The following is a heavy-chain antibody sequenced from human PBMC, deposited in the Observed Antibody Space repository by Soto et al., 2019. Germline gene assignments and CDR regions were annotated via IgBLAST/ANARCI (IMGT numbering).Heavy chain of an antibody. J-gene: IGHJ4*02. CDR3: ARDINSGSYDY. CDR2: IWYDGSNK. CDR1: GFTFSSYG. Sequence: GGSLRLSCAASGFTFSSYGMHWVRQAPGKGLEWVAVIWYDGSNKYYADSVKGRFTISRDNSKNTLYLQMNSLRAEDTAVYHCARDINSGSYDYWGQGTLVTVSS. D-gene: IGHD1-26*01. V-gene: IGHV3-33*01.